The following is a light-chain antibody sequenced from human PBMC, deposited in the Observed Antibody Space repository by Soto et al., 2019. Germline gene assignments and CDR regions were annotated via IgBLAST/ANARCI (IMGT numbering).Light chain of an antibody. CDR3: QQYGSSPPT. V-gene: IGKV1-39*01. Sequence: DIQMTQSPSSLSASVGDRVTITCRASQSISRYLNWYQQKPGKAPKILIYGASSLQSGVPSRFSGSGSGTDFTLTISRLEPEDFAVYYCQQYGSSPPTFGQGTKVDI. CDR2: GAS. CDR1: QSISRY. J-gene: IGKJ1*01.